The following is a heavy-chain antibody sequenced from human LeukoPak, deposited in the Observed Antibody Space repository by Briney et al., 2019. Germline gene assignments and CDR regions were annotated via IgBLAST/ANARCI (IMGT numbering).Heavy chain of an antibody. CDR3: VRDVGYGLDTFDI. Sequence: SQTLSLTCAISGDSVSSNSATWNWIRQSPSRGLEWLGRTYYRSQWYYDHSVSVKSRIIINADTSKNQFSLQLNSVTPADTAVYFCVRDVGYGLDTFDIWGQGTMVTVSS. J-gene: IGHJ3*02. D-gene: IGHD5-18*01. V-gene: IGHV6-1*01. CDR2: TYYRSQWYY. CDR1: GDSVSSNSAT.